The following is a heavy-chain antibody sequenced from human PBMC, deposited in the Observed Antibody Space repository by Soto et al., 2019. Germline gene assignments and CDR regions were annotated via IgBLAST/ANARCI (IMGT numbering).Heavy chain of an antibody. CDR2: FDPEDGEP. V-gene: IGHV1-24*01. J-gene: IGHJ5*02. D-gene: IGHD3-3*01. Sequence: ASVKVSCKVSGYTLPELPIHWVRQAPGKGLEWMGGFDPEDGEPIYAQKFQGRVTMTQDTSTDTAYMEMSSLTSEDTAVYYCAVQPTYFDFWSDYPPWFDPWGQGTLVTVS. CDR3: AVQPTYFDFWSDYPPWFDP. CDR1: GYTLPELP.